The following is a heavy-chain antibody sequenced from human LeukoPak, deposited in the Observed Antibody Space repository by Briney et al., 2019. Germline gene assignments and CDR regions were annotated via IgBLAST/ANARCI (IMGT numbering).Heavy chain of an antibody. D-gene: IGHD6-19*01. Sequence: GGSLRLSCVGAGFTFSSYAMQWVRQAPGKGLEWVAGIPYDGATGFSADSLKARFTISRDNSKNTLYLQMNSLRAEDTAVYYCATNIMGGGGRFEAGTFDYWGQGTLVTVSS. CDR1: GFTFSSYA. CDR2: IPYDGATG. J-gene: IGHJ4*02. V-gene: IGHV3-30*14. CDR3: ATNIMGGGGRFEAGTFDY.